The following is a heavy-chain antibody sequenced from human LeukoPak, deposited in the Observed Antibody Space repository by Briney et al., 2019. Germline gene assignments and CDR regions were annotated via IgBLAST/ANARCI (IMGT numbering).Heavy chain of an antibody. CDR2: LSGSGGDT. CDR3: AKSRSHSSAWYGSDFDH. CDR1: GFTFGDYA. D-gene: IGHD6-19*01. Sequence: PGGSLRLSCTASGFTFGDYAMSWVRQAPGKGLEWVSGLSGSGGDTYYADSVKGRFTIFRDNSNNTLYLQMSSLRAEDTALYYCAKSRSHSSAWYGSDFDHWGQGTLVTVSS. J-gene: IGHJ4*02. V-gene: IGHV3-23*01.